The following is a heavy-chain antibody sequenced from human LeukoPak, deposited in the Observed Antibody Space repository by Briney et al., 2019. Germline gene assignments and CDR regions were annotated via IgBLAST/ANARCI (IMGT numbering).Heavy chain of an antibody. Sequence: PGESLKISCKGSGYSFTSYWLGWVRQMPGKGLEWMGIIYPGDSDTRYSPSFQGQVTISADKSISTAYLQWSSLKASDTAMYYCARSESGIQLWSGFDYWGQGTLVTVSS. J-gene: IGHJ4*02. CDR3: ARSESGIQLWSGFDY. CDR1: GYSFTSYW. CDR2: IYPGDSDT. V-gene: IGHV5-51*01. D-gene: IGHD5-18*01.